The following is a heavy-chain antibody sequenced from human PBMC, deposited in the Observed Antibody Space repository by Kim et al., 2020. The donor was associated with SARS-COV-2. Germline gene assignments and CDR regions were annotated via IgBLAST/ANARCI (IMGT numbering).Heavy chain of an antibody. J-gene: IGHJ5*02. CDR2: IRAYNGNT. CDR1: GYTFTSYG. D-gene: IGHD6-13*01. V-gene: IGHV1-18*04. Sequence: ASVKVSCKASGYTFTSYGISWVRQAPGQGLEWMGWIRAYNGNTNYAQKLQGRVTMTTDTSTSTAYMELRSLRSDDTAVYYCAGDSSSWYNWFDPWGQGTLVTVSS. CDR3: AGDSSSWYNWFDP.